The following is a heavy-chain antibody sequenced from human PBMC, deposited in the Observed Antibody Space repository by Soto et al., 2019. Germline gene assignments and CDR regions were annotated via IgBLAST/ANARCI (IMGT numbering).Heavy chain of an antibody. CDR2: FDPEDGET. J-gene: IGHJ6*02. V-gene: IGHV1-24*01. Sequence: ASVKVSCKVSGYTLTELSMHWVRQAPGKGLECMGGFDPEDGETIYAQKFQGRVTMTEDTSTDTAYMELSRLRSEDTAVYYCATSGISYYYCMDVWGQGTTVTVSS. CDR1: GYTLTELS. CDR3: ATSGISYYYCMDV. D-gene: IGHD2-21*01.